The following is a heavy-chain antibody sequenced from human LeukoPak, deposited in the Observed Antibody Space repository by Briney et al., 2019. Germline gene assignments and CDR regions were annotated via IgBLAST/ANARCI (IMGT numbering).Heavy chain of an antibody. CDR3: AKDKLPTAMFSYVY. CDR1: GFTVGSHA. V-gene: IGHV3-23*01. Sequence: QPGGSLRLSCAASGFTVGSHAMTWVRQAPGKGLEWVSGITYSGDNTYYAGSVKGRFTISRDNSRNTLFLQMDSLRVEDTAVYYCAKDKLPTAMFSYVYWGQGTLVTVSS. CDR2: ITYSGDNT. D-gene: IGHD2-2*01. J-gene: IGHJ4*02.